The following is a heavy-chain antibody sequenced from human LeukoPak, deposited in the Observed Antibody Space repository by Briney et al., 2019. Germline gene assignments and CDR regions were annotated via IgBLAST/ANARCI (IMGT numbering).Heavy chain of an antibody. CDR3: AREGPPH. Sequence: GGSLRLSCAASGFTFSIYSMNWVRQAPGKGLEWVSSVSSSSSYIYYADSVKGRFTISRDNAKNTLYLQMNGLRAEDTAVYYCAREGPPHWGQGTLVTVSS. J-gene: IGHJ4*02. CDR1: GFTFSIYS. V-gene: IGHV3-21*01. CDR2: VSSSSSYI.